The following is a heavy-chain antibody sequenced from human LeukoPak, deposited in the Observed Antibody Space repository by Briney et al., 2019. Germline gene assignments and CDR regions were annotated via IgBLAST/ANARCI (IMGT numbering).Heavy chain of an antibody. CDR3: AKDRAAATSYYYGMDV. V-gene: IGHV3-9*01. Sequence: PGGSLRLSCAASGFTFDDYAMHWVRQAPGKGLEWVSGISWNSGSIGYADSVKGRFTISRDNAKNSLYLQMNSLRAEDTALYYYAKDRAAATSYYYGMDVWGQGTTVTVSS. D-gene: IGHD6-13*01. CDR2: ISWNSGSI. J-gene: IGHJ6*02. CDR1: GFTFDDYA.